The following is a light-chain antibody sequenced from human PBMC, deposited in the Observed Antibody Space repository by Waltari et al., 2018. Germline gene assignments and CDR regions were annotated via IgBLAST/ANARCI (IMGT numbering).Light chain of an antibody. Sequence: DVVLTQSPLSLPVTLGQPASISCSPSQSLVHSDGDTYLNWFLQRPGQSPRRLIYKVSNWDSGVPDRFSGSGSGSDFTLKISRVEAEDVGVYYCMQGTHWPYTFGQGTKLEIK. J-gene: IGKJ2*01. CDR1: QSLVHSDGDTY. V-gene: IGKV2-30*02. CDR3: MQGTHWPYT. CDR2: KVS.